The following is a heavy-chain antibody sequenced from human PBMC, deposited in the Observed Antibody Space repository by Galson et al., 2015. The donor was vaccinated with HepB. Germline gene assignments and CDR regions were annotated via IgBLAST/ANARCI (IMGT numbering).Heavy chain of an antibody. CDR2: ISYDGSNK. V-gene: IGHV3-30-3*01. J-gene: IGHJ6*02. CDR1: GFTFSSYA. CDR3: ARDAKGKRIPRAAGGMDV. D-gene: IGHD6-19*01. Sequence: SLRLSCAASGFTFSSYAMHWVRQAPGKGLEWVAVISYDGSNKYYADSVKGRFTISRDNSKNTLYLQMNSLRAEDTAVYYCARDAKGKRIPRAAGGMDVWGQGTTVTVSS.